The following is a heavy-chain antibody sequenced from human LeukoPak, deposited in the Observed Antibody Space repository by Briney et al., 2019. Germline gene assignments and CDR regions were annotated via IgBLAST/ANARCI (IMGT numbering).Heavy chain of an antibody. Sequence: ASVKVSCKASGGTFSSYAISWVRQAPGQGLEWMGWISAYNGNTNYAQKLQGRVTMTTDTSTSTAYMELRSLRSDDTAVYYCAXXEGSGWYSSFDPWGQGTLVTVSS. CDR2: ISAYNGNT. J-gene: IGHJ5*02. D-gene: IGHD6-19*01. CDR3: AXXEGSGWYSSFDP. V-gene: IGHV1-18*01. CDR1: GGTFSSYA.